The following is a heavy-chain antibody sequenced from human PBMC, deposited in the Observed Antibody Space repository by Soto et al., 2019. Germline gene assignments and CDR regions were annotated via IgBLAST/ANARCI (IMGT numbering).Heavy chain of an antibody. Sequence: PGGSLRLSCAASGFTFSSYAMSWVRQAPGKGLEWVSAISGSGGSTYYADSVKGRFTISRDNSKNTLYLQMNSLRAEDTAVYYCAKDVFPPSTIFGVVIPYYYYGMDVWG. D-gene: IGHD3-3*01. CDR1: GFTFSSYA. CDR2: ISGSGGST. V-gene: IGHV3-23*01. CDR3: AKDVFPPSTIFGVVIPYYYYGMDV. J-gene: IGHJ6*02.